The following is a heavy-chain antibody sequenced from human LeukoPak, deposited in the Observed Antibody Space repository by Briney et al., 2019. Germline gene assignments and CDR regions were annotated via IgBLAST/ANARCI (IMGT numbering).Heavy chain of an antibody. V-gene: IGHV4-61*01. J-gene: IGHJ5*02. CDR2: IYYSGST. CDR1: GGSVSSGSYY. Sequence: SETLSLTCTVSGGSVSSGSYYWSWIRQPPGKGLEWIGYIYYSGSTNYNPSHKSRVTISVDTSKNQFSLKLSSVTAADTAGYYCARDYGTGYGWFDPWGQGTLVTVSS. CDR3: ARDYGTGYGWFDP. D-gene: IGHD7-27*01.